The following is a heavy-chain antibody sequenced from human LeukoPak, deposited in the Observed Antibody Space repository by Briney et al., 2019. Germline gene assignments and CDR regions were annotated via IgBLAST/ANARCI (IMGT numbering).Heavy chain of an antibody. Sequence: ASVKVSCKASGGTFSSYAISWVRPAPGQGLEWMGRIIPILGIANYAQKFQGRVTITADKSTSTAYMELSSLRSEDTAVYYCARGPDAYYYGSGSYVWGQGTLVTVSS. D-gene: IGHD3-10*01. CDR1: GGTFSSYA. CDR2: IIPILGIA. CDR3: ARGPDAYYYGSGSYV. V-gene: IGHV1-69*04. J-gene: IGHJ4*02.